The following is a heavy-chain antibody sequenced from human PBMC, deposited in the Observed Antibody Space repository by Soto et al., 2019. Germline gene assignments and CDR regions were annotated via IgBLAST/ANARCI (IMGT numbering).Heavy chain of an antibody. J-gene: IGHJ6*02. CDR2: ISGSGGST. D-gene: IGHD2-2*01. Sequence: PGGSLRLSCAASGFTFSSYAMSWVRQAPGKGLEWVSAISGSGGSTYYADSVKGRFTISRDNSKNTLYLQMNGLRAEDTAVYYCAFDRAYCSSTSCYRGYYYYYGMDVWGQGTTVTVSS. CDR3: AFDRAYCSSTSCYRGYYYYYGMDV. CDR1: GFTFSSYA. V-gene: IGHV3-23*01.